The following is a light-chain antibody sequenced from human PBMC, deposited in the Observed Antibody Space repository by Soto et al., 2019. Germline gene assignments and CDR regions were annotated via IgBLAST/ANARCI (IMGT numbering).Light chain of an antibody. CDR3: SSHTSSNTHVV. V-gene: IGLV2-14*01. CDR2: EVS. J-gene: IGLJ2*01. Sequence: QSALTQPASVSGSPGQSITISCTGTSSDVGGYNYVSWYQQYPGKAPKLMIYEVSNRPSGVSNRFSGSKSGNTASLTISGLQAEDEADYYCSSHTSSNTHVVFGGGTQLTVL. CDR1: SSDVGGYNY.